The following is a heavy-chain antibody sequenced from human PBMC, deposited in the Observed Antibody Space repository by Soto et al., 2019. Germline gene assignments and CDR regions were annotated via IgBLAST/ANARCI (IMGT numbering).Heavy chain of an antibody. CDR3: ARESAGDDAFDI. CDR2: IKQDGSEK. Sequence: EVQLLESGGGLVQPGGSLRLSCAASGFTFSSYAMSWVRQAPGKGLEWVANIKQDGSEKYYVDSVKGRFTISRDNAKNSLYLQMNSLRAEDTAVYYCARESAGDDAFDIWGQGTMVTVSS. J-gene: IGHJ3*02. CDR1: GFTFSSYA. V-gene: IGHV3-7*03.